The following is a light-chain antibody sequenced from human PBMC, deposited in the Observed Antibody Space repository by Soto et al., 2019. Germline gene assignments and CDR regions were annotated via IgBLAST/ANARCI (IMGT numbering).Light chain of an antibody. J-gene: IGKJ1*01. CDR2: ATS. CDR3: QQSYSSTWT. CDR1: QSIVNY. Sequence: DIQMTQSPSSLSASIGDRVTITCRAGQSIVNYLNWYQQKPGKAPNLLIYATSSLQSGVPSRFSGSGSGTEFTLTISSLQREDFAIYYCQQSYSSTWTFGQGTKVEIK. V-gene: IGKV1-39*01.